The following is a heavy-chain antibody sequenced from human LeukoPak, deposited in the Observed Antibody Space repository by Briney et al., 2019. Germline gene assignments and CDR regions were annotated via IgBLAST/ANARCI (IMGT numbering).Heavy chain of an antibody. CDR1: GFTVSSNY. J-gene: IGHJ4*02. V-gene: IGHV3-53*01. CDR2: IYSGGST. Sequence: GGSLRLSCAASGFTVSSNYMSWVRQAPGKGLEWVSVIYSGGSTYYADSVKGRFTISRDNSKNTLYLQMNSLRAEDTAVYYCASLCGGDCSFDYWGQGTLVTVSS. CDR3: ASLCGGDCSFDY. D-gene: IGHD2-21*02.